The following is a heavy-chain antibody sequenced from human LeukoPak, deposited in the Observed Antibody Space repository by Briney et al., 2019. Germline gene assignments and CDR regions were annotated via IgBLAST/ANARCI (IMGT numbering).Heavy chain of an antibody. CDR2: IYASGST. CDR3: ARGEGAIAVAGYFDY. V-gene: IGHV4-4*07. J-gene: IGHJ4*02. Sequence: SETLSLTCTVSGGSIINYYWSWIRQPAGKGLEWIGRIYASGSTSYNPSLKSRVTISVDKSKKQFSLKLTSVTAADTAVYYCARGEGAIAVAGYFDYWGQGTLVTVFS. CDR1: GGSIINYY. D-gene: IGHD6-19*01.